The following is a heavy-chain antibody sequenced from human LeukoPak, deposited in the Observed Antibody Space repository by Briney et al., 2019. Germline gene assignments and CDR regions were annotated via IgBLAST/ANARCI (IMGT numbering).Heavy chain of an antibody. J-gene: IGHJ5*02. CDR3: ARVGLLQTPDP. V-gene: IGHV4-38-2*02. D-gene: IGHD2-15*01. CDR1: GYSISSGYY. Sequence: PSETLSLTCTVSGYSISSGYYWGWIRQPPGKGLEWIGSIYHSGSTYYNPSLKSRVTISVDTSKNQFSLKLSSVTAADTAVYYCARVGLLQTPDPWGQGTLVTVSS. CDR2: IYHSGST.